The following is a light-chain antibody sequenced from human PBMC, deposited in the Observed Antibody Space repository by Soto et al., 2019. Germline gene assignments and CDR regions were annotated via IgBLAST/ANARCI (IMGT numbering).Light chain of an antibody. CDR3: QQRTNWPPLT. CDR2: DAS. J-gene: IGKJ4*01. CDR1: QSVGTY. V-gene: IGKV3-11*01. Sequence: EIVLTQSPATLSLSPGERATLSCRASQSVGTYLAWYQQKPGQAPRLLIYDASNRATGIPARFSGSGSGTAFTLTISGLEPEDFAVYYCQQRTNWPPLTFGGGTKVEIK.